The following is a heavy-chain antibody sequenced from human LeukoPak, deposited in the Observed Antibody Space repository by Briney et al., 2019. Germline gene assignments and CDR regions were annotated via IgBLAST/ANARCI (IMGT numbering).Heavy chain of an antibody. J-gene: IGHJ6*03. CDR1: GGSISSSSYY. CDR2: IYYSGST. Sequence: SETLSLTCTVSGGSISSSSYYWGWIRQPPGKGPEWIGSIYYSGSTYYNPSLKSRVTIPVDTSKNQFSLKLSSVTAADTAVYYCARDFSSSSTVYYYYYMDVWGKGTTVTVSS. D-gene: IGHD6-6*01. CDR3: ARDFSSSSTVYYYYYMDV. V-gene: IGHV4-39*07.